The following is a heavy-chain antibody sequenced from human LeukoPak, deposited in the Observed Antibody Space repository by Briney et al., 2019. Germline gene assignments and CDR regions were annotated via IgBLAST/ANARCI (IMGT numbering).Heavy chain of an antibody. V-gene: IGHV3-23*01. D-gene: IGHD1-26*01. CDR2: ISGSGGST. CDR3: AKERLTTTCFDN. CDR1: GFTFGTSP. Sequence: GGSLRLSCAASGFTFGTSPMTWVRQAPGRGLEWVSIISGSGGSTYYADSVKGRFTISRDNSKNTLYLQMNSLRAEDTAVYYCAKERLTTTCFDNWGQGTLVTVSS. J-gene: IGHJ4*02.